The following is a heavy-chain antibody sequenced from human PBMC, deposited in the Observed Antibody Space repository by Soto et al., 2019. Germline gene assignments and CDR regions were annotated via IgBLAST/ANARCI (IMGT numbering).Heavy chain of an antibody. Sequence: EVQLLESGGGLVQPGGSLRLSCAASGFTFSSYAMSWVRQAPGKGLEWVSASSGSGGSTYYADSVKGRFTISRDNSKNTLYLQMNSLRAEDTAVYYCAKPPDFWSGYYFCYFDYWGQGTLVTVSS. J-gene: IGHJ4*02. D-gene: IGHD3-3*01. CDR1: GFTFSSYA. CDR3: AKPPDFWSGYYFCYFDY. V-gene: IGHV3-23*01. CDR2: SSGSGGST.